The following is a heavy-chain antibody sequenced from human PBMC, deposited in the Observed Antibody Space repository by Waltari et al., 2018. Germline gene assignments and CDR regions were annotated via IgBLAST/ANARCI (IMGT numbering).Heavy chain of an antibody. V-gene: IGHV4-61*09. CDR3: ARADGTVDY. Sequence: QVQLQESGPGLVKPSQTLSLTCTVSGGSISSGSYYWTWIRQPAGKGLEWIGYLYTSGSTNYNPALKSRVTISVDTSKNQFSLNLNSVTAADTAVYYCARADGTVDYWGQGTLVTVSS. CDR2: LYTSGST. J-gene: IGHJ4*02. D-gene: IGHD4-17*01. CDR1: GGSISSGSYY.